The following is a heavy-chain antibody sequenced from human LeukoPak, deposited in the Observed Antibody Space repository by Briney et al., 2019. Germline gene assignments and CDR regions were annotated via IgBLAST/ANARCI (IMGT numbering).Heavy chain of an antibody. V-gene: IGHV1-2*02. CDR1: GYTFTAYY. CDR2: INPNAGGT. Sequence: ASVKVSCKASGYTFTAYYIHWVRQAPGQGLEWMGWINPNAGGTNFAQRFQGRVTMTRDTSINTAYMELSSLRSDDTAMYYCAREGAPQLSSYFDHWGQGTLVTVSS. CDR3: AREGAPQLSSYFDH. J-gene: IGHJ4*02. D-gene: IGHD1-1*01.